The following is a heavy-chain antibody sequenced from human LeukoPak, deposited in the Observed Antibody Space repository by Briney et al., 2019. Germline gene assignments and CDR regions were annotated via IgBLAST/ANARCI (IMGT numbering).Heavy chain of an antibody. CDR3: ARVEVTTPPYYYYYMDV. D-gene: IGHD4-11*01. CDR1: GGTFSSYA. CDR2: IIPILGTA. Sequence: SVKVSCKASGGTFSSYAISWVRQAPGQGLEWMGGIIPILGTANYAQKFQGRVTITADESTSTAYMELSSLRSEDTAVYYCARVEVTTPPYYYYYMDVWGKGTTVTVSS. J-gene: IGHJ6*03. V-gene: IGHV1-69*01.